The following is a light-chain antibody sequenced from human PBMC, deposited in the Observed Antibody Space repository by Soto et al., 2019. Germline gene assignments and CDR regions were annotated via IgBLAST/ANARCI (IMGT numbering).Light chain of an antibody. Sequence: QSALTQPASVSGSPGQSLTISCTGTSSDVGSYNLVSWYQQHPGKAPKLMIYEGSIRPSGVSHRFSGSKSGNTASLTISGLQAEDEAYYYCSSYAGNSNVLFGGGTKLTVL. CDR1: SSDVGSYNL. CDR2: EGS. J-gene: IGLJ2*01. CDR3: SSYAGNSNVL. V-gene: IGLV2-23*01.